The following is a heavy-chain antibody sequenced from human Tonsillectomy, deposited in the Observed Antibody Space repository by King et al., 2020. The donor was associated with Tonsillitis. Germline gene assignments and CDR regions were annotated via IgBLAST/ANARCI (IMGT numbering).Heavy chain of an antibody. V-gene: IGHV3-9*01. CDR2: ISWNSGSI. J-gene: IGHJ6*02. Sequence: VQLVESGGGLVQPGRSLRLSCAASGFTFDDYAIHWVRQAPGKGLEWVSGISWNSGSIAYADSVRGRFTISRDNAKNSLYLQMNSLSADDTALYYCAKALGRYCTGGSCYSSMDVWGQGTTVTVSS. CDR3: AKALGRYCTGGSCYSSMDV. D-gene: IGHD2-15*01. CDR1: GFTFDDYA.